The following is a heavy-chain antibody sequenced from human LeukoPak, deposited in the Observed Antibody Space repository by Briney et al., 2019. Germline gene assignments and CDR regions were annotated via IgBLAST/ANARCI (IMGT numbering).Heavy chain of an antibody. V-gene: IGHV3-23*01. J-gene: IGHJ4*02. D-gene: IGHD6-6*01. CDR3: AKGVSTRPLYYFDY. CDR2: ISASGAST. Sequence: GGSLRLSCAASGFTFSSYAMTWVRQAPGKGLEWVSVISASGASTYNADSVKGRFTISRDNSKNTLCLQMNSLRVEDTALYFCAKGVSTRPLYYFDYWGQGTLVTVSS. CDR1: GFTFSSYA.